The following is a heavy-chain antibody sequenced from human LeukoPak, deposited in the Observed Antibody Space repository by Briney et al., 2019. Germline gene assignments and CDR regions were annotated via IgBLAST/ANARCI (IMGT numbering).Heavy chain of an antibody. CDR1: GGSFSGYY. D-gene: IGHD5-18*01. CDR3: ARLVGGVQLWLRYFDY. J-gene: IGHJ4*02. CDR2: INHSGST. V-gene: IGHV4-34*01. Sequence: SETLSLTCAVYGGSFSGYYWSWIRQPPGKGLEWIGEINHSGSTNYNPSLKSRVTISVDTSKNQFSLKLSSVTAADTAVYYCARLVGGVQLWLRYFDYWGQGTLVTVSS.